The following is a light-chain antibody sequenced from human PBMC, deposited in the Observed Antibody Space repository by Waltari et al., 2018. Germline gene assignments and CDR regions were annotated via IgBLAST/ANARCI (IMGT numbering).Light chain of an antibody. V-gene: IGLV1-40*01. CDR1: SSNIGAGYA. J-gene: IGLJ2*01. CDR2: GST. Sequence: QSVLTQPPSVSGAPGQRVTISCTGSSSNIGAGYAVPWYQQLPRTAPKLLIYGSTNRPAGVPDRFSASKSGTSASLAITGFQAEDEADYYCQSYDSSPSGVVFGGGTRLTVL. CDR3: QSYDSSPSGVV.